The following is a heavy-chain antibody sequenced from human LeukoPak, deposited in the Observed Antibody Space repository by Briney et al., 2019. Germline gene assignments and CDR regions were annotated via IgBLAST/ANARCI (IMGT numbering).Heavy chain of an antibody. CDR1: GGSISSYY. V-gene: IGHV4-59*01. D-gene: IGHD3-22*01. J-gene: IGHJ2*01. CDR2: IYYSGNT. CDR3: GRDRDSSGLRDFDL. Sequence: PSETLSLTCTVPGGSISSYYWSWIRQPPGKGLEWIGYIYYSGNTNYNPSLKSRVSISIDTSKNQFSLQLSSVTAADPAVYYCGRDRDSSGLRDFDLWGRGTLVTVSA.